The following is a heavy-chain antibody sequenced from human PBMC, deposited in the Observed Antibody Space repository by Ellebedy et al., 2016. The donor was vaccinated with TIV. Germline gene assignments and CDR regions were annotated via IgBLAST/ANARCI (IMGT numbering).Heavy chain of an antibody. D-gene: IGHD6-19*01. CDR3: VRGWYSSGHCDVFAM. J-gene: IGHJ3*02. CDR2: ISVDGRAV. Sequence: GGSLRLXXVGLGFTFSDSVMHWVRQDPGKGLDWVAGISVDGRAVHYPDSVKGRFTISRDNAQNTVYLQMNSLRLEDTAVYYCVRGWYSSGHCDVFAMWGQGTIVTVSS. CDR1: GFTFSDSV. V-gene: IGHV3-30*03.